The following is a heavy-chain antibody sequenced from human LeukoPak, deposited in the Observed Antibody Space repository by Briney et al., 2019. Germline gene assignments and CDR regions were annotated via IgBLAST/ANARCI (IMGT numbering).Heavy chain of an antibody. CDR3: AKTPRGYYDSSGYYYDY. D-gene: IGHD3-22*01. CDR2: ISGSGGST. V-gene: IGHV3-23*01. J-gene: IGHJ4*02. Sequence: QSGGSLRLSCAASGFTFSSYAMSWVRQAPGKGLEWVSAISGSGGSTYYADSVKGRFTISRDNSKNTLYLQMNSLRAEDTAVYYCAKTPRGYYDSSGYYYDYWGQGTLVTVSS. CDR1: GFTFSSYA.